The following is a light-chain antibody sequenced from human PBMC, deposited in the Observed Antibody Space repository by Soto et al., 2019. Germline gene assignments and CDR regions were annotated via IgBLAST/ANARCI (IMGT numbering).Light chain of an antibody. CDR3: GTWDGSLLGWV. V-gene: IGLV3-1*01. CDR1: KLGDKY. J-gene: IGLJ3*02. Sequence: SYELTQPPSVSVSPGQTASITCSGDKLGDKYACWYQQKPGQSPVLVIYQDTKRPSGIPERFSGSNSGTSASLAINGLQSEDEADYYCGTWDGSLLGWVFGGGNKVTVL. CDR2: QDT.